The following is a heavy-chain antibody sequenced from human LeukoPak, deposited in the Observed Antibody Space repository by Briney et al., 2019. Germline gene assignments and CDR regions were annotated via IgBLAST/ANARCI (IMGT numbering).Heavy chain of an antibody. CDR1: GGSFSGYY. Sequence: SEILSLTCAVYGGSFSGYYWSWIRQPPGKGLEWIGEINHSGSTNYNPSLKSRVTISVDTSKNQFSLKLSSVTAADTAVYYCARTHIVVVTAIPRDWYFDLWGRGPLSLSPQ. J-gene: IGHJ2*01. CDR2: INHSGST. V-gene: IGHV4-34*01. D-gene: IGHD2-21*02. CDR3: ARTHIVVVTAIPRDWYFDL.